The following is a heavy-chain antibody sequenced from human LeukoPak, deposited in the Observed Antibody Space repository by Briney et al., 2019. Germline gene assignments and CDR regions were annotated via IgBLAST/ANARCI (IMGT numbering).Heavy chain of an antibody. Sequence: GGSLRLSCAASGFTFEDYAMHWVRQAPGKGLEWVSGINWNSGSIGYADSVKGRFTISRDNAKNSLYLQMNSLRAEDTAVYYCARDHWAGDIWGQGTMVTVSS. CDR1: GFTFEDYA. J-gene: IGHJ3*02. CDR3: ARDHWAGDI. V-gene: IGHV3-9*01. CDR2: INWNSGSI. D-gene: IGHD7-27*01.